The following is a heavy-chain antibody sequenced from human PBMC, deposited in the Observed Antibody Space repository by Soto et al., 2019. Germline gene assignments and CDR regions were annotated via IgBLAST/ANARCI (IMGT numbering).Heavy chain of an antibody. D-gene: IGHD3-22*01. CDR1: GYTFTSYA. V-gene: IGHV1-3*01. Sequence: QVQLVQSGAEVKKPGASVKVSCKASGYTFTSYAMHWVRQAPGQRLEWMGWVNAGNGNTKYSQKFQGRVTITRDTTASTAYMEMSSLRSADTAVYSCAKDYSDSSGYYPPAPLFDYWGQGTLGTVSS. CDR3: AKDYSDSSGYYPPAPLFDY. J-gene: IGHJ4*02. CDR2: VNAGNGNT.